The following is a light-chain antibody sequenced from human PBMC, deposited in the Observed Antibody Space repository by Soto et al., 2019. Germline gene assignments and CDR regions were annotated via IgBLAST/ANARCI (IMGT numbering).Light chain of an antibody. CDR2: EGG. Sequence: QSALTQPASVSGSPGQSITISCTGTSSDVGSYNLVSWYQQYPGKAPKLIIYEGGQRPSGVSNRFSGSKSGNAASLTISGLQAEDEADYYCCSYAGSRTYVFGTGTKVTVL. J-gene: IGLJ1*01. V-gene: IGLV2-23*01. CDR1: SSDVGSYNL. CDR3: CSYAGSRTYV.